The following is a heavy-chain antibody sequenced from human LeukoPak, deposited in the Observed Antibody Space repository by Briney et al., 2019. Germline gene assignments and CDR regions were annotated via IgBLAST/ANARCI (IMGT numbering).Heavy chain of an antibody. CDR3: TTRFTITFGGVIADY. D-gene: IGHD3-16*02. Sequence: GGSLRLSCAASGFTFSNAWMSWVRQAPGKGLEWVGRINSKTDGGTTDYAAPVKGRFTISRDDSKNTLYLQMNSLKTEDTAVYYCTTRFTITFGGVIADYWGQGTLVTVSS. CDR2: INSKTDGGTT. V-gene: IGHV3-15*01. CDR1: GFTFSNAW. J-gene: IGHJ4*02.